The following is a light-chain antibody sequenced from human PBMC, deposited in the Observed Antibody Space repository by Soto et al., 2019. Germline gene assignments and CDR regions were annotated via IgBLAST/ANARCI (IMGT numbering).Light chain of an antibody. V-gene: IGLV2-11*01. CDR1: SSDVGAYNY. CDR2: GVS. J-gene: IGLJ1*01. Sequence: QSVLTQPRSVSGSPGQSVTISCTGTSSDVGAYNYVSWYQQHPGKAPKLMIYGVSKRPSGVPDRFSGSKSGNTASLTISGLQAEDEADYYCCSYVGSYTYVFGTGTKVTVL. CDR3: CSYVGSYTYV.